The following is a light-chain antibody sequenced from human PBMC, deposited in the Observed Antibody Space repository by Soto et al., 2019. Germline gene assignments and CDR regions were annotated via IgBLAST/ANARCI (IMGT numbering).Light chain of an antibody. V-gene: IGLV1-44*01. CDR1: SSNIGSNT. J-gene: IGLJ3*02. CDR3: AAWDDSLNGPL. Sequence: QSVLTQPPSASGTPGQRVTISCSGSSSNIGSNTVNWDQQLPGTAPTLLIYSNNQRPSGVPDRFSGSKSGTSASLAVNGLQSGDEAEYDCAAWDDSLNGPLFGGGTKLTVL. CDR2: SNN.